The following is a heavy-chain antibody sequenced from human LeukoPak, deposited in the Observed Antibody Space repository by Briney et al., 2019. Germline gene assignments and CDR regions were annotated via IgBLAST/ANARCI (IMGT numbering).Heavy chain of an antibody. Sequence: PGGSLRPSCAASGFSFSSYWMNWVRQVPGKGLKWVANINQDRSEKSYVDSVKGRFTISRDNAKNSLYLQMNSLRAEDTAVYYCARDHCSSSSCYTYYGMELWGQGTTVTVSS. J-gene: IGHJ6*02. V-gene: IGHV3-7*01. CDR3: ARDHCSSSSCYTYYGMEL. CDR2: INQDRSEK. CDR1: GFSFSSYW. D-gene: IGHD2-2*02.